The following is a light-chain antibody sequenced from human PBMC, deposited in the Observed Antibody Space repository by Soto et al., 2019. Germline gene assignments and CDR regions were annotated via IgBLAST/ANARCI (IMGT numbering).Light chain of an antibody. Sequence: DIQMTQSPSSLSASVGERVTITCREGQNINAYLDWYQQKPAKAPRLLIYAASNLQSGVPSRFSGSGSGAHFTLTISSLQPEDFASYFCQQTFSPTFTFGPGTSVDFK. J-gene: IGKJ3*01. CDR3: QQTFSPTFT. CDR2: AAS. CDR1: QNINAY. V-gene: IGKV1-39*01.